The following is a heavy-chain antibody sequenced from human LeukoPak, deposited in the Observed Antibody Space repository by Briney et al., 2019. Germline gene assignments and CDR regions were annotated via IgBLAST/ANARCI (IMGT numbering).Heavy chain of an antibody. V-gene: IGHV3-23*01. Sequence: PGGSLRLSCAASEFTFSNYVMNWVRQAPGKGLEWVSSIRQSGVITYYADSVKGRFTISRDNSKNTLSLQMNSLSREDTAIYYCVRRGGSDGWGAFDIWGQGTVVTVSS. CDR2: IRQSGVIT. D-gene: IGHD5-24*01. CDR3: VRRGGSDGWGAFDI. J-gene: IGHJ3*02. CDR1: EFTFSNYV.